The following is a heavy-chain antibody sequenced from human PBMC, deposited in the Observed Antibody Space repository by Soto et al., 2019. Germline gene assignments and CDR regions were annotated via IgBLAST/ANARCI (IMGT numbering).Heavy chain of an antibody. D-gene: IGHD4-17*01. CDR3: ARDYGDPVWLYFDY. CDR1: GYTLTKLS. CDR2: IDADDGET. Sequence: ASVKVSCKVSGYTLTKLSMYWVRQAPGQGLEWLGGIDADDGETKYSQKFQGRVTMTRDTSASTAYMELSSLRSEDTAVYYCARDYGDPVWLYFDYWGQGTLVTVSS. V-gene: IGHV1-24*01. J-gene: IGHJ4*02.